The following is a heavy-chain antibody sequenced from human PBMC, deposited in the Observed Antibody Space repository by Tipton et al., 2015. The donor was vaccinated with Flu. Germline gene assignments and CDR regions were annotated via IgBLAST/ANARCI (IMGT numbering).Heavy chain of an antibody. CDR3: ARGEQRYYFDF. CDR1: GFSVSSNY. J-gene: IGHJ4*02. V-gene: IGHV3-53*01. D-gene: IGHD1/OR15-1a*01. Sequence: SLRLSCAASGFSVSSNYMSWVRQAPGKGLEWVSVIYSGGTTYYADSVKGRFTISRDNSKNTLYLQMNSLRAEDPAVYYCARGEQRYYFDFWGQGTLVTVSS. CDR2: IYSGGTT.